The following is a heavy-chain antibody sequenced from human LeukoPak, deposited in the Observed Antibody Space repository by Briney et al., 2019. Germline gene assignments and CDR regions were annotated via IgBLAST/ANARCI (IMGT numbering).Heavy chain of an antibody. Sequence: GGSLRLSCAASGFTFSSYSMNWVRQAPGKGLEWVSSISSSSYIYYADSVKGRFTISRDNAKNSLYLQMNSLRAEDTAVYYCARDSRYMGHAFDIWGQGTMVTVSS. CDR3: ARDSRYMGHAFDI. J-gene: IGHJ3*02. CDR1: GFTFSSYS. D-gene: IGHD3-16*02. V-gene: IGHV3-21*01. CDR2: ISSSSYI.